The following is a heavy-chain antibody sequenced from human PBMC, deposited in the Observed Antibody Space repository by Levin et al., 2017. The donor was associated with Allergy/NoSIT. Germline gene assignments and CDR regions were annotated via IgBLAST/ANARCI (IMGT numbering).Heavy chain of an antibody. D-gene: IGHD3-10*01. CDR3: AKDSGSGSYHDY. J-gene: IGHJ4*02. CDR2: ISYDGSNK. V-gene: IGHV3-30*18. Sequence: PGGSLRLSCAASGFTFSSYGMHWVRQAPGKGLEWVAIISYDGSNKYYADSVKGRFTLSRDNSKNTLYLQMNSLRAEDTAVYYCAKDSGSGSYHDYWGQGTLVTVSS. CDR1: GFTFSSYG.